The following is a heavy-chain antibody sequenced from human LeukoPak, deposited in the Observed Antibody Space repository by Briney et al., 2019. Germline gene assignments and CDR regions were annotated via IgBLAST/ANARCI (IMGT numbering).Heavy chain of an antibody. CDR2: ISSDGTDT. Sequence: GGSLRLSCAASGVPFTSYWMHWVRQAPGKGLVWVSRISSDGTDTIYAASVKGRFTISRDNAKNTLYLQMNSLRAEDTAVYYCARDVNHAMDVWGQGTTVIVSS. V-gene: IGHV3-74*01. CDR1: GVPFTSYW. CDR3: ARDVNHAMDV. J-gene: IGHJ6*02.